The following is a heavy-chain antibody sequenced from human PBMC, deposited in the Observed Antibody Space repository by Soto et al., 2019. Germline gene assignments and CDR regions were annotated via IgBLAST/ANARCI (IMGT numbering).Heavy chain of an antibody. J-gene: IGHJ6*02. CDR1: GGTFSSYA. CDR3: ASRPGPGIAAACTEGGMDV. CDR2: IIPIFGTA. Sequence: QVQLVQSGAEVKKPGSSVKVSCKASGGTFSSYAISWVRQAPGQGLEWMGGIIPIFGTANYAQKFQGRVTITADESTSTAYMELSSLRSEDTAVYYCASRPGPGIAAACTEGGMDVWGQGTTVTVSS. D-gene: IGHD6-13*01. V-gene: IGHV1-69*01.